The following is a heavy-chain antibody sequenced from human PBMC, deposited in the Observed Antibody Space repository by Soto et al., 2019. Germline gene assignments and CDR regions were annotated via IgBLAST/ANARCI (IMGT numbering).Heavy chain of an antibody. CDR2: IYYSGST. D-gene: IGHD3-10*01. CDR3: ARASYGSGSPTSEFDY. V-gene: IGHV4-61*08. Sequence: SETLSLTCSVSGASISSGDYFWGWIRQPPGKGLEWIGYIYYSGSTNYNPSLKSRVTISVDTSKDQFSLKLSSVTAADTAVYYCARASYGSGSPTSEFDYWGQGTLVTVSS. J-gene: IGHJ4*02. CDR1: GASISSGDYF.